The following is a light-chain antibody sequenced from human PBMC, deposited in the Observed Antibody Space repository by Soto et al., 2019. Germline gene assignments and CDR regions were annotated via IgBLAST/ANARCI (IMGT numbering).Light chain of an antibody. J-gene: IGLJ1*01. CDR3: AAWDDTVRSYV. CDR2: RDN. CDR1: ISNIGTNY. Sequence: QSVLTQPPSVSGTPGQRVTISCSGGISNIGTNYVHWFQQLPGTAPKVLSNRDNQRPSGVPDRFSGSKSGTSASLAFSGLQSEDEAEYYCAAWDDTVRSYVFGTGTKLTVL. V-gene: IGLV1-47*01.